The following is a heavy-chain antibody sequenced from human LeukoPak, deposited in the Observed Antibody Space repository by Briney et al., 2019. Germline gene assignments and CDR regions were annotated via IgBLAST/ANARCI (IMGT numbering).Heavy chain of an antibody. D-gene: IGHD3-22*01. V-gene: IGHV1-2*02. Sequence: ASVKVSCKASGYTFTSYGISWVRQAPGQGLEWMGWINPNSGGTNYAQKFQGRVTMTRDTSISTAYMELSRLRSDDTAVYYCARDYDSSGYTYNWFDPWGQGTLVTVSS. J-gene: IGHJ5*02. CDR3: ARDYDSSGYTYNWFDP. CDR2: INPNSGGT. CDR1: GYTFTSYG.